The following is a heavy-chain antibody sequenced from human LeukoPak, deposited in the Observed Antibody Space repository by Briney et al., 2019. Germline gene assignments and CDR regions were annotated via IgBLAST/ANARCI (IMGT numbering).Heavy chain of an antibody. V-gene: IGHV3-30*02. J-gene: IGHJ4*02. Sequence: GGSLRLSCAASGFTFSSYGMHWVHQAPGKGLEWVAFIRYDGSNKYYADSVKGRFTISRDNSKNTLYLQMNSLRAEDTAVYYCAKDFEGGSYYGPDYWGQGTLVTVSS. CDR2: IRYDGSNK. CDR3: AKDFEGGSYYGPDY. CDR1: GFTFSSYG. D-gene: IGHD1-26*01.